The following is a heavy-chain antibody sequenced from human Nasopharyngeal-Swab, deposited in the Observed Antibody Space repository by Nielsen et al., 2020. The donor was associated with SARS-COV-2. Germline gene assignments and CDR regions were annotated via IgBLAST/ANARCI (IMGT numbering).Heavy chain of an antibody. D-gene: IGHD3-3*01. J-gene: IGHJ6*03. Sequence: WIRQPPGKGLEWVANIKPDGSDKYYVDSVKGRFTISRDNTKNSLYLQMNNLRADDTAVYYCARDTERMGLFGVAMGGGGYMDVWGKGTTVTVSS. CDR2: IKPDGSDK. V-gene: IGHV3-7*03. CDR3: ARDTERMGLFGVAMGGGGYMDV.